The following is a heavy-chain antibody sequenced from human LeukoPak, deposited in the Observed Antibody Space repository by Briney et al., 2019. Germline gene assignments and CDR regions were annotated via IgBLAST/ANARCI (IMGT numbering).Heavy chain of an antibody. CDR1: GFTFSSYA. CDR3: AKDRKSPYYYDSSGYYYAGSFFDY. Sequence: PGGSLRLSCAASGFTFSSYAMSWVRQAPGKGLEWVSAISGSGGSTYYADSVKGRFTISRDNSKNTLYLQMNSLRAEDTAVYYCAKDRKSPYYYDSSGYYYAGSFFDYWGQGTLVTVSS. D-gene: IGHD3-22*01. J-gene: IGHJ4*02. CDR2: ISGSGGST. V-gene: IGHV3-23*01.